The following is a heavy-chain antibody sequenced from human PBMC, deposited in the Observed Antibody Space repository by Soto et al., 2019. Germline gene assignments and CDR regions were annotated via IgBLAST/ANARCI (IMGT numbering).Heavy chain of an antibody. J-gene: IGHJ4*02. CDR1: GGSISGGGYY. Sequence: PSETLSLTCTVSGGSISGGGYYWSWIRQHPGKGLEWIGYIYYSGSTYYNPSLKSRVTISVDTSKNQFSLKLSSVTAADTAVYYCAGGYSSGYYPFDYWGQGTLVTVSS. CDR2: IYYSGST. D-gene: IGHD3-22*01. V-gene: IGHV4-31*03. CDR3: AGGYSSGYYPFDY.